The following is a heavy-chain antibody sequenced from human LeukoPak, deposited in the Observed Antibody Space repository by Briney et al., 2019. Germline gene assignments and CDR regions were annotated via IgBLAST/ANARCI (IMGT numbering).Heavy chain of an antibody. J-gene: IGHJ4*02. CDR2: INPNSGGT. CDR3: AGDSNYGDPLYYFDY. V-gene: IGHV1-2*02. D-gene: IGHD4-11*01. CDR1: GYTFTGYY. Sequence: ASVKVSCKASGYTFTGYYMHWVRQAPGQGLEWMGWINPNSGGTNYAQKFQGRVTMTRDTSISTAYMELSRLRSDDTAVYYCAGDSNYGDPLYYFDYWGQGTLVTVSS.